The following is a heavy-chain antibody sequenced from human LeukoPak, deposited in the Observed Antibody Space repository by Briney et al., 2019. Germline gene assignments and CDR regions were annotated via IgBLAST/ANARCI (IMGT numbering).Heavy chain of an antibody. CDR2: ISGSGGST. CDR3: AKDPTLDGDLLSFDY. Sequence: GGSLRLSCAASGFTFSSYAMSWVRQAPGKGLEWVSAISGSGGSTYYADSVKGRFTISRDNSKNTLYLQMNSLRAEDTAVYYCAKDPTLDGDLLSFDYWGQGTLVTVSS. J-gene: IGHJ4*02. V-gene: IGHV3-23*01. CDR1: GFTFSSYA. D-gene: IGHD4-17*01.